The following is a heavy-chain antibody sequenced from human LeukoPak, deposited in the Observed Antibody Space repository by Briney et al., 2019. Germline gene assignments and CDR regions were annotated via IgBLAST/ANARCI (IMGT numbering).Heavy chain of an antibody. V-gene: IGHV4-39*01. CDR3: ARRGGGWRKTYYFDY. J-gene: IGHJ4*02. D-gene: IGHD6-19*01. CDR1: GGSISSSSYY. CDR2: IYYSGST. Sequence: PSETLSLTCTVSGGSISSSSYYWGWIRQPPGKGLEWIGSIYYSGSTYYNPSLKSRVTISVDTSENQFSLKLNSVTAADTAVYYCARRGGGWRKTYYFDYWGQGTLVTVSS.